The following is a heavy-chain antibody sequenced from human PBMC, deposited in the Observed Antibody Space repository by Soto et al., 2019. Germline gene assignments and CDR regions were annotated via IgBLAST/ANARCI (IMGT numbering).Heavy chain of an antibody. D-gene: IGHD3-22*01. Sequence: SETLSLTCAVYGGSFSGYYWSWIRQPPGKGLEWIGEINHSGSTNYNPSLKSRVTISVDTSKNQFSLKLSSVTAADTAVYYCALXYYDSSGYYDNGIEYFQHWGQGTLVTVS. CDR2: INHSGST. CDR3: ALXYYDSSGYYDNGIEYFQH. V-gene: IGHV4-34*01. J-gene: IGHJ1*01. CDR1: GGSFSGYY.